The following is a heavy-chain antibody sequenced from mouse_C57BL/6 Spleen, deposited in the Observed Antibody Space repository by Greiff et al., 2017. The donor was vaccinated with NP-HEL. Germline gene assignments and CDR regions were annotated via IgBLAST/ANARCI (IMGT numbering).Heavy chain of an antibody. J-gene: IGHJ2*01. CDR1: GYTFTSYW. D-gene: IGHD4-1*02. CDR3: ARSTGRGDYFDD. CDR2: IDPSDSYT. V-gene: IGHV1-69*01. Sequence: QVQLKQPGAELVMPGASVKLSCKASGYTFTSYWMHWVKQRPGQGLEWIGEIDPSDSYTNYNQKFKGKSTLTVDKSSSTAYMQLSSLTSEDSAVYYCARSTGRGDYFDDWGQGTTLTVSS.